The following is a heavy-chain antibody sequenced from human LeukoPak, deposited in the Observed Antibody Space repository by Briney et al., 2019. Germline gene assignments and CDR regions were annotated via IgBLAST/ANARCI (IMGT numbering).Heavy chain of an antibody. CDR3: ARVRRTAMVTLYYYMDV. Sequence: SETLSLTCTVSGYSINSGYYWGWIRQPPGKGLEWISIIYHSGSTYYNPSLKSRVTISVDTSKNHFSLKLSSVTAADTAVYYCARVRRTAMVTLYYYMDVWGKGTTVTVSS. D-gene: IGHD5-18*01. V-gene: IGHV4-38-2*02. J-gene: IGHJ6*03. CDR2: IYHSGST. CDR1: GYSINSGYY.